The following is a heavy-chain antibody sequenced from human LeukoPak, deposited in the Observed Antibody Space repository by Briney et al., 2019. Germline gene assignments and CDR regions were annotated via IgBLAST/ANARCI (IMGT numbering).Heavy chain of an antibody. D-gene: IGHD6-13*01. V-gene: IGHV3-30*04. CDR1: GFTFSSYA. CDR2: ISYDGSNK. Sequence: GGSLRLSCAASGFTFSSYAMHWVRQAPGKGLEWVAVISYDGSNKYYADPVKGRFTISRGNSKNTLYLQMNSLRAEDTAVYYCARGYSSDCWGQGTLVTVSS. CDR3: ARGYSSDC. J-gene: IGHJ4*02.